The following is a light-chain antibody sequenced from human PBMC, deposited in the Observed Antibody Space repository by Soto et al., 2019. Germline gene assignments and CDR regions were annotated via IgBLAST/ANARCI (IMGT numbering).Light chain of an antibody. J-gene: IGLJ3*02. CDR1: SSDVGGYNY. V-gene: IGLV2-14*01. CDR2: EVS. Sequence: QSALTQPASVSGSPGQSITISCTGTSSDVGGYNYVSWYQHHPGKAPKLMIYEVSNRPSGVSNRFSSSKSGNTASLTISGLQAEDEADYYCSSYTGSSTPVFGGGTKVTVL. CDR3: SSYTGSSTPV.